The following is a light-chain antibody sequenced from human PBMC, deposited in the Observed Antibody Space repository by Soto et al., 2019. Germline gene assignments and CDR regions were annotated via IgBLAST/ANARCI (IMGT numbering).Light chain of an antibody. CDR2: EAT. V-gene: IGLV2-23*01. CDR3: CSYAGYG. Sequence: SALTQPASVSGSPGQSITISCTGTSSDVASYTLVSWYQQHPGKAPKLLIYEATKRPSGVSYRFSGFKSANTASLTISGLQADDEADYYCCSYAGYGFGTGTKVTVL. CDR1: SSDVASYTL. J-gene: IGLJ1*01.